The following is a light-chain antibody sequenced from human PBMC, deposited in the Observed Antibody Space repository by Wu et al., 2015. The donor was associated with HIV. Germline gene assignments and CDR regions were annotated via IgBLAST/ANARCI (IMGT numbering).Light chain of an antibody. V-gene: IGKV3-15*01. Sequence: EIVMTQSPATLSMSPGERVTLSCRASQSVSGDLAWYQQRPGQAPRLLIYGASTRATGIPARFSGSGSGTEFTLTITSLQSEDFAVYLCQQYNNWPPLTFGGGTKVEIK. CDR3: QQYNNWPPLT. CDR2: GAS. J-gene: IGKJ4*01. CDR1: QSVSGD.